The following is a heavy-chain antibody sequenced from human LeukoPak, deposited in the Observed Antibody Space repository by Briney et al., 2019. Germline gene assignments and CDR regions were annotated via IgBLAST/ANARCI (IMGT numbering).Heavy chain of an antibody. J-gene: IGHJ4*02. D-gene: IGHD3-22*01. V-gene: IGHV3-48*01. CDR2: IRSDTKTI. CDR1: GFTFNNDP. CDR3: ARGNPRRITMIVVVIRSGYYFDY. Sequence: AGGSLRLSCAASGFTFNNDPMNWVRQAPGKGLEWVAHIRSDTKTIVYADSVKGRFIISRDNAKNSLSLQMNSLRVEDTAVYYCARGNPRRITMIVVVIRSGYYFDYWGQGTLVTVSS.